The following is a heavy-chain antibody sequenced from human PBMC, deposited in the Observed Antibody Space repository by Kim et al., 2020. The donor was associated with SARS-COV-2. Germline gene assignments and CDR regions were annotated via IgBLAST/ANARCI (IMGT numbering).Heavy chain of an antibody. Sequence: DDNTYSAEAVKGRFTVCSDSARNMLYLQMKSLRADDTAVYYCVKGAWLDYWGPGTLVTVSS. J-gene: IGHJ4*02. D-gene: IGHD5-12*01. V-gene: IGHV3-23*01. CDR3: VKGAWLDY. CDR2: DDNT.